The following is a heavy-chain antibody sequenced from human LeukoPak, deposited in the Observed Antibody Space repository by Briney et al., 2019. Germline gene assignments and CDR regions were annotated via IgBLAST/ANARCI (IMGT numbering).Heavy chain of an antibody. D-gene: IGHD5-18*01. V-gene: IGHV3-30*04. CDR3: AKDGVDTAMVGYFDY. J-gene: IGHJ4*02. Sequence: GGSLRLSCAASGFTFSSYAMHWVRQAPGKGLEWVAVISYDGSYKHYADSVKGRFTISRDNSKNTLYLEINSLRAEDTAVYYCAKDGVDTAMVGYFDYWGQGTLVTVSS. CDR2: ISYDGSYK. CDR1: GFTFSSYA.